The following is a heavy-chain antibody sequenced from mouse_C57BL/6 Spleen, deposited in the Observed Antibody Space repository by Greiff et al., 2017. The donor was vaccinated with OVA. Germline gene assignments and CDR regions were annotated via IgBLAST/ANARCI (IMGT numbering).Heavy chain of an antibody. J-gene: IGHJ3*01. D-gene: IGHD3-2*02. Sequence: QVQLQQSGPELVKPGASVKISCKASGYAFSSSWMNWVKQRPGKGLEWIGRIYPGDGDTNYNGKFKGKATLTADKSSSTAYMQLSSLTSEDSAVXFCAGGGDSAGYLFAYWGQGTLVTVSA. CDR3: AGGGDSAGYLFAY. CDR2: IYPGDGDT. CDR1: GYAFSSSW. V-gene: IGHV1-82*01.